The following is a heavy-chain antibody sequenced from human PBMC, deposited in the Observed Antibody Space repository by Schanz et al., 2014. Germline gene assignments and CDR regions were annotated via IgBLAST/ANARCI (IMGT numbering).Heavy chain of an antibody. CDR2: ISYDGTNK. CDR1: GFTFSSYT. Sequence: QVQLVESGGGVVQPGRSLRLSCAASGFTFSSYTMHWVRQAPGTGLEWVAVISYDGTNKYYADSVKGRFTISRDNSKNTLYLQMNSLRAEDTAVYYCARGHYGLDVWGPGTSVTVSS. J-gene: IGHJ6*02. CDR3: ARGHYGLDV. D-gene: IGHD3-10*01. V-gene: IGHV3-30*04.